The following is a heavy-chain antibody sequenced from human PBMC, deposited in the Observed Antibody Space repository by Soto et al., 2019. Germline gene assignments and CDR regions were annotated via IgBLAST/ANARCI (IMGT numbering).Heavy chain of an antibody. V-gene: IGHV1-3*01. CDR3: ARDPGTGAALRAYHFDY. CDR1: RYSFTTYA. CDR2: IDAGNGDT. J-gene: IGHJ4*02. Sequence: ASVKVSCKASRYSFTTYALHWVRQAPGQRLEWMGWIDAGNGDTKYSEKFQGRVTITRDTSANTAYMELSSLRSEDTSVYYCARDPGTGAALRAYHFDYWGQGTLVTVSS. D-gene: IGHD1-1*01.